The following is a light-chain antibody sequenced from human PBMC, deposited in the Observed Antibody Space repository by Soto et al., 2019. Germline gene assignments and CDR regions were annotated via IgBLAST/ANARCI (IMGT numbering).Light chain of an antibody. V-gene: IGKV4-1*01. CDR2: WAS. CDR3: QQYFNIPLT. Sequence: VTQSPHSIPASPPEKTTINCRTANGILYSSNNQSYLAGYQKKLGQPPKLLIYWASTRDSGVPDRFSGSGSGTDFTLTISSLQAEDVAVYYCQQYFNIPLTFGGGTKVDI. J-gene: IGKJ4*01. CDR1: NGILYSSNNQSY.